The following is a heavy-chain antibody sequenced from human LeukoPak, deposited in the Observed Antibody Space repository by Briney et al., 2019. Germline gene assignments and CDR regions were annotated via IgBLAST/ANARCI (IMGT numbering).Heavy chain of an antibody. V-gene: IGHV3-23*01. CDR2: ISNNGGYT. CDR3: AKDIVDFWSGFDY. J-gene: IGHJ4*02. D-gene: IGHD3-3*01. Sequence: GGSLRLSCAASGFTFSSSAMSWVRQAPGKGLEWVSAISNNGGYTYYADSVQGRFTISRDNSKSTLCLQMNSLRAEDTAVYYCAKDIVDFWSGFDYWGQGTLVTVSS. CDR1: GFTFSSSA.